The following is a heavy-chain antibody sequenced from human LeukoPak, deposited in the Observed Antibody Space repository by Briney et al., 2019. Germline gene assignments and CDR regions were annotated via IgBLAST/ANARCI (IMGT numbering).Heavy chain of an antibody. J-gene: IGHJ5*02. D-gene: IGHD2-2*01. V-gene: IGHV4-39*01. CDR2: VYYTGSA. CDR1: GGSMSSSNHY. CDR3: ARLYCSSTTCLFPDYLDP. Sequence: SETLSLTCTVSGGSMSSSNHYWGWIRQPPGKGLEWIGSVYYTGSASYNPSLKSRVTISIEVSKNLFSLNLSSVTAADTAVYYCARLYCSSTTCLFPDYLDPWGQGTLVTVSS.